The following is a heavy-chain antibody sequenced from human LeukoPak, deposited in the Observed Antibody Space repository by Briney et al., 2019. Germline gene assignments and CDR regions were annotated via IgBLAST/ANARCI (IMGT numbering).Heavy chain of an antibody. CDR3: ATRNFGDYCAFDI. CDR2: LDPEDGEA. CDR1: GYTLSDLA. J-gene: IGHJ3*02. Sequence: GASVKVSCKVSGYTLSDLAMHWVRQAPGKGLEWMGGLDPEDGEAIYAQPLQGRVTMTEDTSSDTAYMVLSSLRSEDTAVYYCATRNFGDYCAFDIWGQGTMVTVSS. V-gene: IGHV1-24*01. D-gene: IGHD4-17*01.